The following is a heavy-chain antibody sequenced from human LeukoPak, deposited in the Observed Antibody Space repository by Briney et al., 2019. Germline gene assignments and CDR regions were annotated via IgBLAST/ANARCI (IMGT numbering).Heavy chain of an antibody. Sequence: GGSLRLSCAASGLSFSDYAMNWVRQAPGKGLQWVSSISDSGASAYYADAVKGRFTISRDNSKNTLYLQMNSLRAEDTAVYYCARERGGYYDILTGCLDYWGQGTLVTVSS. CDR2: ISDSGASA. V-gene: IGHV3-23*01. CDR1: GLSFSDYA. CDR3: ARERGGYYDILTGCLDY. J-gene: IGHJ4*02. D-gene: IGHD3-9*01.